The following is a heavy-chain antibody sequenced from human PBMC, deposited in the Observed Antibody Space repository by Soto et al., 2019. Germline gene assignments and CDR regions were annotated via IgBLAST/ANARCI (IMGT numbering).Heavy chain of an antibody. J-gene: IGHJ6*02. V-gene: IGHV1-58*01. CDR1: GFTFTSSA. CDR2: IVVGSGNT. CDR3: AADLVEMATTDYYYGMDV. D-gene: IGHD5-12*01. Sequence: AASVKVSCKASGFTFTSSAVQWVRQARGQRLEWIGWIVVGSGNTNYAQKFQERVTITRDMSTSTAYMELSSLRSEDTAVYYCAADLVEMATTDYYYGMDVWGQGTTVTVSS.